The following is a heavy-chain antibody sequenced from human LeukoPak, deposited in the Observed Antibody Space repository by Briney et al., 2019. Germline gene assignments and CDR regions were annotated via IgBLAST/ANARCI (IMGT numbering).Heavy chain of an antibody. CDR1: GYTLTELS. CDR3: ATVVRGGGSAFDI. Sequence: ASVKVSCKVSGYTLTELSMHWVRQAPGIGLEWMGGFDPEDGETIYAQKFQGRVTMTEDTSTDTAYMELSSLRSEDTAVYYCATVVRGGGSAFDIWGQGTMVTVSS. J-gene: IGHJ3*02. D-gene: IGHD3-10*02. V-gene: IGHV1-24*01. CDR2: FDPEDGET.